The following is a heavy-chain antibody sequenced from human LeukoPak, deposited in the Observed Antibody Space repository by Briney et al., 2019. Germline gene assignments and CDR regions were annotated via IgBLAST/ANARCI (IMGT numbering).Heavy chain of an antibody. CDR2: IKQGGSEK. CDR3: ARGVITMTVVVASRNDAFDI. Sequence: GGSLRLSCAASGFTFSDYWMTWVRQAPGKGLEWVANIKQGGSEKYYVDSVKGRFTISRDNAKNSLYLQMNSLRAEDTAVYYCARGVITMTVVVASRNDAFDIWGQGTMVTVSS. V-gene: IGHV3-7*01. J-gene: IGHJ3*02. D-gene: IGHD3-22*01. CDR1: GFTFSDYW.